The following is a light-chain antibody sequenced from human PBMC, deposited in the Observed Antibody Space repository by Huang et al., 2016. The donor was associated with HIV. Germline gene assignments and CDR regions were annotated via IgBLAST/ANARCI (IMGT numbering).Light chain of an antibody. Sequence: EIVLTQSPGTLSLSPGERATLSCRASQSVSSNYLAWYQQKPGQAPRLLIYGASSRATGIPDRFSVSESGTDFTLTISRLEPEDFAVYYCQQYGSSLLTFGGGTKVEIK. CDR1: QSVSSNY. J-gene: IGKJ4*01. CDR3: QQYGSSLLT. V-gene: IGKV3-20*01. CDR2: GAS.